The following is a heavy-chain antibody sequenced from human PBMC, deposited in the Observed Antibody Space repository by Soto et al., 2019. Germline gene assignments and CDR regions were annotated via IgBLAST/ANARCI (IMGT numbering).Heavy chain of an antibody. Sequence: GGSLRLSCAASGFTFSSYSMNWVRQAPGKGLEWVSYISSSSSTIYYADSVKGRFTISRDNAKNSLYLQMNSLRDEDTAVYYCARDPGYSYAWGLGWFDPWGQGTLVTVSS. J-gene: IGHJ5*02. CDR2: ISSSSSTI. V-gene: IGHV3-48*02. D-gene: IGHD5-18*01. CDR1: GFTFSSYS. CDR3: ARDPGYSYAWGLGWFDP.